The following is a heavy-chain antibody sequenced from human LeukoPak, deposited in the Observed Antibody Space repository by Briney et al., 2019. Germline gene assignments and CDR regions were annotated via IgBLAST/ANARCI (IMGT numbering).Heavy chain of an antibody. J-gene: IGHJ4*02. Sequence: PGGSLRLSCAASGFTFSTSWMNWVRRAPGKRLEWVSAISGSGGSTYYADSMKGRFTISRDNSKNTLYLQMNSMRAEDTAVYYCAKDRIQLWLGTFDYWGQGTLVTVSS. CDR1: GFTFSTSW. V-gene: IGHV3-23*01. CDR2: ISGSGGST. D-gene: IGHD5-18*01. CDR3: AKDRIQLWLGTFDY.